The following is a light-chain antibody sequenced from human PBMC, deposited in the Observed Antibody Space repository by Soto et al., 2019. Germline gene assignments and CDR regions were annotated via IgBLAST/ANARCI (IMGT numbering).Light chain of an antibody. CDR3: SSFATSGTTVI. Sequence: QSALTQPASVSGSPGQSITISCTGTNNDVGAYPYVSWYQQHPGTAPKLIIYEVTNRPSGISDRFSGSKSGNTASLTISGLQAEDESDYYCSSFATSGTTVIFGGGTQLTV. CDR2: EVT. J-gene: IGLJ2*01. V-gene: IGLV2-14*01. CDR1: NNDVGAYPY.